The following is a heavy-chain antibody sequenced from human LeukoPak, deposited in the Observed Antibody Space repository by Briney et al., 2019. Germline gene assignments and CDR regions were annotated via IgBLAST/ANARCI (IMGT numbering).Heavy chain of an antibody. CDR1: EFTFSNYA. D-gene: IGHD4-17*01. CDR3: ARGTTGSFDY. V-gene: IGHV3-21*01. Sequence: GGSLRLSCAASEFTFSNYAVSWVRQAPGKGLEWVSSISSSSSYIYYADSVKGRFTISRDNAKNSLYLQMNSLRAEDTAVYYCARGTTGSFDYWGQGTLVTVSS. CDR2: ISSSSSYI. J-gene: IGHJ4*02.